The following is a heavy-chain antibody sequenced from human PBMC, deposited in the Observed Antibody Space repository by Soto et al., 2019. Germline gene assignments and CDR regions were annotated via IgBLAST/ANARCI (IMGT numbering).Heavy chain of an antibody. CDR2: IYYSGST. D-gene: IGHD4-4*01. V-gene: IGHV4-30-4*01. CDR3: ARDGDVTVTTPPYSGMDF. Sequence: SETLSLTCTVSGGSISSGDYYWSWIRQPPGKGLEWIGYIYYSGSTYYNPSLKSRVTISVDTSKNQFSLKLSSVTAADTALYYCARDGDVTVTTPPYSGMDFWGKGTTVTVS. CDR1: GGSISSGDYY. J-gene: IGHJ6*04.